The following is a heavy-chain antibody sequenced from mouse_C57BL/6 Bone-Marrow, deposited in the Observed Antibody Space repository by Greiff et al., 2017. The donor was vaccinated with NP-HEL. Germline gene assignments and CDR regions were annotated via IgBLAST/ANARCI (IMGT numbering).Heavy chain of an antibody. D-gene: IGHD2-4*01. CDR2: INPNNGGN. Sequence: VQLQQSGPELVKPGASVKISCKASGYPFTDYYMNWVKQSPAPSLEWIGDINPNNGGNSYNQKFKGKATLTVDKSSSTAYMELRSLTSADSAVYYCARATYYDYDGAMDFWGQGTSVTVSS. CDR3: ARATYYDYDGAMDF. V-gene: IGHV1-26*01. J-gene: IGHJ4*01. CDR1: GYPFTDYY.